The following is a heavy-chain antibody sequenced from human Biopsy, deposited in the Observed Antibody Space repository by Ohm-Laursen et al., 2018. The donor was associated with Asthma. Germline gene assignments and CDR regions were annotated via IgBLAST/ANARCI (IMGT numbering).Heavy chain of an antibody. V-gene: IGHV1-3*04. CDR1: GYNFISFA. CDR2: VNTGNGDT. CDR3: ARTYYDFLTGQVKDVFGV. J-gene: IGHJ3*01. Sequence: ASVKVSCKASGYNFISFAIHWVRQAPGQRLEWMGWVNTGNGDTKYSQKFQGRVTITRDTSAGTAYMELRSLRSEDMATYYCARTYYDFLTGQVKDVFGVWGQGTMVTVSS. D-gene: IGHD3-9*01.